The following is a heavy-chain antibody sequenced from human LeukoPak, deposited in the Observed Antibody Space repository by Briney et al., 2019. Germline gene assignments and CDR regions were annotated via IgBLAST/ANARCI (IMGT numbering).Heavy chain of an antibody. V-gene: IGHV3-23*01. CDR3: AKDFIVVVVAATRLDY. D-gene: IGHD2-15*01. J-gene: IGHJ4*02. CDR2: ISGSGGST. CDR1: GFTFSSYA. Sequence: PGGSLRLSCAASGFTFSSYAMSWVRQAPGKGLEWVSAISGSGGSTYYADSVKGRLTISRDNSKNTLYLQMNSLRAEDTAVYYCAKDFIVVVVAATRLDYWGQGTLVTVSS.